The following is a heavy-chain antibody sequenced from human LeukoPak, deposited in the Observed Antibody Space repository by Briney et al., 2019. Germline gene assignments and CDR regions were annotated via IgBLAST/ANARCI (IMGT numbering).Heavy chain of an antibody. V-gene: IGHV4-4*07. D-gene: IGHD5-18*01. CDR3: ARDSLLRGYSYGFFYFDY. J-gene: IGHJ4*02. CDR2: IYTSGST. Sequence: PSETLSLTCTVSGGSLSSYYWSWIRQPAGKGLEWIGRIYTSGSTNYNPSLKSRVTMSVDTSKNQFSLKLSSVTAADTAVYYCARDSLLRGYSYGFFYFDYWGQGTLVTVSS. CDR1: GGSLSSYY.